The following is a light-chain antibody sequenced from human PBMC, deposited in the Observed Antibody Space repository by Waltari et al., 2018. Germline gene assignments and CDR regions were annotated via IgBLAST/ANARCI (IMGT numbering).Light chain of an antibody. Sequence: DIQMTQSPSSVSASVGDRVTITCRASQGINSWLAWYQPKPGKAPRLLIYAASNLQSGVPSRFSGSGSGTDFTLTISSLEPEDFAVYYCQQRLNWPPVTFGQGTRLEIK. CDR3: QQRLNWPPVT. V-gene: IGKV1-12*01. CDR2: AAS. J-gene: IGKJ5*01. CDR1: QGINSW.